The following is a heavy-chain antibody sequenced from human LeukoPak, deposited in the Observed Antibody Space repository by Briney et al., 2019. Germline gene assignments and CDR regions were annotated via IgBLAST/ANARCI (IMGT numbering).Heavy chain of an antibody. CDR2: IVVGSGNT. V-gene: IGHV1-58*01. CDR1: GFTFTSSA. J-gene: IGHJ4*02. CDR3: AGMPIYSHFYDSSGHYYDY. D-gene: IGHD3-22*01. Sequence: GASVKVSCKASGFTFTSSAVQWVRQARGQRLEWIGWIVVGSGNTNYAQKFQERVTITRDMSTSTAYMELSSLRSEDTAVYYCAGMPIYSHFYDSSGHYYDYWGQGTLVTVSS.